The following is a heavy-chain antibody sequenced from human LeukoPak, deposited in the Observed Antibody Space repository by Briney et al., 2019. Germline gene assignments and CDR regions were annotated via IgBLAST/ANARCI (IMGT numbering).Heavy chain of an antibody. Sequence: PGGSLRLSCAASGFTFGDYYMSWIRQAPGKGLEWVSYISSSGSTIYYADSVKGRFTISRDNAKNSLYLQMNSLRAEDTAVYYCARIPYCSSTSCHYYYYYMDVWGKGTTVTVSS. D-gene: IGHD2-2*01. CDR3: ARIPYCSSTSCHYYYYYMDV. V-gene: IGHV3-11*01. J-gene: IGHJ6*03. CDR1: GFTFGDYY. CDR2: ISSSGSTI.